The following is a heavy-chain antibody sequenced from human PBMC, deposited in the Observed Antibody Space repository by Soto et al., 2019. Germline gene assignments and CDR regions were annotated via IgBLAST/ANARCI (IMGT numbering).Heavy chain of an antibody. Sequence: EASVKVSCKASGYTFTSYDINWVRQATGQGLEWMGWMNPNSGNTGYAQKFQGRVTMTRNTSISTAYMELSSLRSEDTAVYYCARAAEPNYYGSGSYSVYNWFDPWGQGTLVTVSS. CDR2: MNPNSGNT. CDR1: GYTFTSYD. CDR3: ARAAEPNYYGSGSYSVYNWFDP. V-gene: IGHV1-8*01. D-gene: IGHD3-10*01. J-gene: IGHJ5*02.